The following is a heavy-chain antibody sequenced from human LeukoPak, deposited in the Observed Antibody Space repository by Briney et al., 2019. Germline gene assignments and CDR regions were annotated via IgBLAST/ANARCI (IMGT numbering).Heavy chain of an antibody. CDR3: AQPKVPSARRFDY. CDR2: TRYDGSNK. V-gene: IGHV3-30*02. Sequence: GGTLGLSCAASGFTFSNYGMHWVRQAPGKGLEWVAFTRYDGSNKYYADSVKGRFTISRDNSMNTLYLQINSLRAEDTAVYYCAQPKVPSARRFDYWGQGTLVTVSS. D-gene: IGHD2-2*01. CDR1: GFTFSNYG. J-gene: IGHJ4*02.